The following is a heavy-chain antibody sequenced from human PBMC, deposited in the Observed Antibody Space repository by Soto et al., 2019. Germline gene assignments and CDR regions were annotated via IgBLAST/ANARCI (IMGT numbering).Heavy chain of an antibody. CDR1: GFTFSSYA. J-gene: IGHJ4*02. CDR3: AKTPDSGYDYPYYFYY. D-gene: IGHD5-12*01. CDR2: ISGSGGST. Sequence: EVQLLESGGGLVQPGGSLRLSCAASGFTFSSYAMSWVRQAPGKGLEWVSAISGSGGSTYYADSVKGRFTISRDNSKNTRDLQMNSLRAEGTGVEYCAKTPDSGYDYPYYFYYWGQGTLVTVSS. V-gene: IGHV3-23*01.